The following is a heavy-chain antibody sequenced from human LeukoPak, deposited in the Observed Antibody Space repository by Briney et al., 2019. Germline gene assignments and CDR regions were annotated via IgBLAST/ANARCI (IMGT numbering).Heavy chain of an antibody. CDR2: INHSGST. Sequence: SETLSLTCAVYGGSFSGYYWRWIRQPPGKGLEWIGEINHSGSTNYNPSLKSRVTISVDTSKNQFSLKLSSVTAADTAVYYCARDYGSGPYYFDYWGQGTLVTVSS. V-gene: IGHV4-34*01. D-gene: IGHD3-10*01. CDR1: GGSFSGYY. CDR3: ARDYGSGPYYFDY. J-gene: IGHJ4*02.